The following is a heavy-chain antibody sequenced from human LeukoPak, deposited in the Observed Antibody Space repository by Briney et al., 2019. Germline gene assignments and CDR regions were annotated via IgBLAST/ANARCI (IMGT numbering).Heavy chain of an antibody. Sequence: ASVKVSCKAAGYTFTGYYMHWVRQAPGQGLEWMGWINPNSGGTNYAQKFQGWVTMTRDTSISTAYMELSRLRSDDTAVYYCARGGTLGYDILTGYNPTDDAFDIWAKGQWSPSLQ. CDR2: INPNSGGT. CDR3: ARGGTLGYDILTGYNPTDDAFDI. D-gene: IGHD3-9*01. V-gene: IGHV1-2*04. J-gene: IGHJ3*02. CDR1: GYTFTGYY.